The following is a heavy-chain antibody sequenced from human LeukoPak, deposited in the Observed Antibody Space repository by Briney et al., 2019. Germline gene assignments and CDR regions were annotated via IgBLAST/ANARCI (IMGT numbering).Heavy chain of an antibody. Sequence: ASVEVSCKASGYTFISYYMHWVRQAPGQGLEWMGIINPSGGSTRYAQKFQGRVTMTRDTSTNTVYMELSSLRSEDTAVYYCARDPYSNYYFDYWGQGTLVTVSS. D-gene: IGHD4-11*01. V-gene: IGHV1-46*01. CDR1: GYTFISYY. J-gene: IGHJ4*02. CDR3: ARDPYSNYYFDY. CDR2: INPSGGST.